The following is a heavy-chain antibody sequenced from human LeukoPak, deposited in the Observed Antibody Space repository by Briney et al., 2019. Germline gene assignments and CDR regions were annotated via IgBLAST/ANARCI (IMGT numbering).Heavy chain of an antibody. Sequence: PSETLSLTCTVSGYSISSGYQWAWIRQPPGKGLEWIGSIYYSGSTYYNPSLKSRVTISVDTSKNQFSLKLSSVTAADTAVYYCARWGTTDKDLTVRYSYGTRYWYFDLWGRGTLVTVSS. D-gene: IGHD5-18*01. V-gene: IGHV4-38-2*02. J-gene: IGHJ2*01. CDR2: IYYSGST. CDR3: ARWGTTDKDLTVRYSYGTRYWYFDL. CDR1: GYSISSGYQ.